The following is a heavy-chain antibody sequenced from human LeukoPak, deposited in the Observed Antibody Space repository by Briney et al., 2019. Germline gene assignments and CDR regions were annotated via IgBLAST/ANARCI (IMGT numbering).Heavy chain of an antibody. D-gene: IGHD4-11*01. V-gene: IGHV1-8*01. CDR1: GYTFTSYD. CDR2: MNPNSGNT. Sequence: ASVKVSCKASGYTFTSYDINWVRQATGQGLEWMGWMNPNSGNTGYAQKFQGRVTMTRNTSISTAYMELSSLRSGDTAVYYCARGGDSEGYFDYWGQGTLVTVSS. J-gene: IGHJ4*02. CDR3: ARGGDSEGYFDY.